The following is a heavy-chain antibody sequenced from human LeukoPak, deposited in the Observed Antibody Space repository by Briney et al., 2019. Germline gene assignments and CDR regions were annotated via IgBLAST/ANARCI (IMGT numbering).Heavy chain of an antibody. J-gene: IGHJ4*02. D-gene: IGHD1-26*01. CDR3: ARCEELLGLLP. V-gene: IGHV4-34*01. CDR2: INHSGST. Sequence: SETLSLTCAVYGGSFSGYYWSWIRQPPGKGLEWIGEINHSGSTNYNPSLKSRVTISVDTSKNQFSLKLSSVTAADTAVYYCARCEELLGLLPWGQGTLATVSS. CDR1: GGSFSGYY.